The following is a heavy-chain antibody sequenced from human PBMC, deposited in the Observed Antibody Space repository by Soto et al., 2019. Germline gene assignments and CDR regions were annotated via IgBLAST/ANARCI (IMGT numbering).Heavy chain of an antibody. CDR1: GFTFSSYS. Sequence: EVQLVESGGGLVQPGGSLRLSCAASGFTFSSYSMNWVRQAPGKGLEWVSYISSSSRTIYCADSVKGRFTISRDNAKNSLYLKMNSLRAEDTAGYYCAREWDGDGYNSGWFDPWGQGTLVTVSS. V-gene: IGHV3-48*01. D-gene: IGHD5-12*01. CDR2: ISSSSRTI. J-gene: IGHJ5*02. CDR3: AREWDGDGYNSGWFDP.